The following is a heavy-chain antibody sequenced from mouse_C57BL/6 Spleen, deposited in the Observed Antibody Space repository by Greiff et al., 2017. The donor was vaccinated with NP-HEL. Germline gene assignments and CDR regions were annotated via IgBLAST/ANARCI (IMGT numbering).Heavy chain of an antibody. J-gene: IGHJ4*01. CDR3: ARETLRLFFYAMDY. Sequence: EVQVVESGPGLVKPSQSLSLTCSVTGYSITSGYYWNWIRQFPGNKLEWMGYISYDGSNNYNPSLKNRISITRDTSKNQFFLKLNSVTTEDTATYYCARETLRLFFYAMDYWGQGTSVTVSS. CDR1: GYSITSGYY. D-gene: IGHD3-2*02. V-gene: IGHV3-6*01. CDR2: ISYDGSN.